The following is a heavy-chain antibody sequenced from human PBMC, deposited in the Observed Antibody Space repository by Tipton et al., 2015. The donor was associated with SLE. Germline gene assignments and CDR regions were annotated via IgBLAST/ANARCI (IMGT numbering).Heavy chain of an antibody. CDR1: GGSISSYY. Sequence: LRLSCTVAGGSISSYYWSWIRQPPGKGLEWIGYLYYSGSTNYNPSLKSRVTISVDTSKNQFSLKLSSATAADTAVYYCARHHDSSGYYPYDYWGQGTLVTVTS. D-gene: IGHD3-22*01. J-gene: IGHJ4*02. V-gene: IGHV4-59*08. CDR2: LYYSGST. CDR3: ARHHDSSGYYPYDY.